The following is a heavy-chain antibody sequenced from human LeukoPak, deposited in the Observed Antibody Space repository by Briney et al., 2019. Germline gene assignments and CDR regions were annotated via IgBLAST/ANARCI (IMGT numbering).Heavy chain of an antibody. D-gene: IGHD6-13*01. V-gene: IGHV4-30-2*01. CDR2: IYHSGYT. J-gene: IGHJ5*02. CDR1: GVSISSGGYY. Sequence: PSQTLSLTCIVSGVSISSGGYYWSWIRQPPGKGLEWIGYIYHSGYTYYNPSLKSRVTISVDTSKNQFSLKLSSVTAADTAVYYCARVRDDSSSWSLNNWFDPWGQGTLVTVSS. CDR3: ARVRDDSSSWSLNNWFDP.